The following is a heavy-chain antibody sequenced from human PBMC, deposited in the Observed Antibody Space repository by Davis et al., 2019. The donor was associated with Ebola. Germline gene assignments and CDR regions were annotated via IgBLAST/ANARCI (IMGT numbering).Heavy chain of an antibody. D-gene: IGHD3-22*01. Sequence: GESLKISCAASGFTFSSYAMSWVRQAPGKGLEWVSGVSGSGGTTYYADSVKGRFTIYRDNSKNTLYLQMNSLRAEDTAVYYCAKVRSITLIVGARDALDIWGQGTMVTVSS. CDR3: AKVRSITLIVGARDALDI. J-gene: IGHJ3*02. V-gene: IGHV3-23*01. CDR1: GFTFSSYA. CDR2: VSGSGGTT.